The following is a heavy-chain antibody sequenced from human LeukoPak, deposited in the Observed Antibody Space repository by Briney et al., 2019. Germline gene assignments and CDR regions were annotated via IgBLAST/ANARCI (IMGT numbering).Heavy chain of an antibody. CDR1: GFSLSSGVG. CDR3: VHDIPGGEGFQH. CDR2: IYGNDDK. V-gene: IGHV2-5*01. Sequence: SGPTLVKPTQTLTLTCTFSGFSLSSGVGVGWNRQPPGKALEWLALIYGNDDKRYSPSLKSRLSITKDTSKNQVVLTMTNMDPVDTATYYCVHDIPGGEGFQHWGQGTLVTVSS. D-gene: IGHD3-16*01. J-gene: IGHJ1*01.